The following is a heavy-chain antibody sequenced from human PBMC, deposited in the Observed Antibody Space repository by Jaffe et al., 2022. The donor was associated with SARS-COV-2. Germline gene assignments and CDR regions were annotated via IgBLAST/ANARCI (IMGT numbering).Heavy chain of an antibody. J-gene: IGHJ6*02. CDR3: ARDKGIIVAGTNYYSAMDV. CDR1: GGSISSGDYF. Sequence: QVQLQESGPGLVKPSQTLSLTCTVSGGSISSGDYFWNWIRQPAGKGLEWIGRIHSSGSTNYNPSLKSRVAISLDTSKNQFSLRLSSVTAADTAVFYCARDKGIIVAGTNYYSAMDVWGQGTTVTVSS. D-gene: IGHD6-19*01. CDR2: IHSSGST. V-gene: IGHV4-61*02.